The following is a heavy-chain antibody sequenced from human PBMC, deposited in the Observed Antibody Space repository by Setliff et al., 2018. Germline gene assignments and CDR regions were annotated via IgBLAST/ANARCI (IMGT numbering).Heavy chain of an antibody. D-gene: IGHD6-13*01. V-gene: IGHV1-46*01. J-gene: IGHJ4*02. CDR1: GDTFSTYS. CDR3: ARGGKAAAERKGLFEN. Sequence: ASVKVSCKASGDTFSTYSLSWVRQAPGQGLEWMGIINPSGGSASVVDKFQGRVTMTRDTSTSTVYVDLSSLRSEDTAVYYCARGGKAAAERKGLFENWGQGTLVTVSS. CDR2: INPSGGSA.